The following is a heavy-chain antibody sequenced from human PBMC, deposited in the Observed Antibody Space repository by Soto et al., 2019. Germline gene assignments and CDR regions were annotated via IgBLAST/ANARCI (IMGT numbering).Heavy chain of an antibody. CDR3: AKNQGVELVPLATVDWFDP. CDR2: VDYSGSYT. D-gene: IGHD1-26*01. J-gene: IGHJ5*02. Sequence: GGSLRLSCAASGFSFSNFAMNWVRQPPGKGLEWVSSVDYSGSYTFYAASVKGRFTISRDNSKSTVYLELNNLSAEDTAVYHCAKNQGVELVPLATVDWFDPWGQGSVVTVSS. V-gene: IGHV3-23*01. CDR1: GFSFSNFA.